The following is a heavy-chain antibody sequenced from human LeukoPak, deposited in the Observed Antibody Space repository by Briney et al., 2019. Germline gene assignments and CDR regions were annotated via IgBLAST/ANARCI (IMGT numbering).Heavy chain of an antibody. CDR2: VSGSGGST. V-gene: IGHV3-23*01. D-gene: IGHD3-10*01. J-gene: IGHJ5*02. CDR3: AKGSVTMVRGAFLPRYNWFDP. CDR1: GFTFSSYA. Sequence: GGSLRLSCAASGFTFSSYAMSWVRQAPGKGLEWVSAVSGSGGSTYYADSAKGRFTISRDKSKNTLYLQMNSLRAEDTAVYYCAKGSVTMVRGAFLPRYNWFDPWGQGTLVTVSS.